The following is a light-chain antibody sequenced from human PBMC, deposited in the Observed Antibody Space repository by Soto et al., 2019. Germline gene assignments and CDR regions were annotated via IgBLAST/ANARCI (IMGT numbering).Light chain of an antibody. V-gene: IGKV1-5*01. Sequence: DIQMTQSPSTLSASVGDRVTIKCRASQNSGNWLAWYQQRPGKAPNLLIYGASSLQTGVPTRFSGSGFGTEFTLIISSLQPDDFATYYCQQYDSYPYTFGQGTKLEIK. J-gene: IGKJ2*01. CDR3: QQYDSYPYT. CDR2: GAS. CDR1: QNSGNW.